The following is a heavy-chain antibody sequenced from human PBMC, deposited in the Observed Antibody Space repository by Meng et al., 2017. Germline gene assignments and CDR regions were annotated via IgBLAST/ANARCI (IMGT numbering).Heavy chain of an antibody. D-gene: IGHD3-10*01. V-gene: IGHV1-2*06. CDR3: ARDYGSGRIILHFDY. CDR1: LYTFTGYY. CDR2: IKPISGGT. Sequence: HVQSVSSVSVMKTPWAGVNVSCQESLYTFTGYYLHCVRQAPGAWLEWMGRIKPISGGTKYSQKFQGRVTMNRDTSISTAYIELSRLRSDDTAVYYCARDYGSGRIILHFDYWGQGSLVTVSS. J-gene: IGHJ4*02.